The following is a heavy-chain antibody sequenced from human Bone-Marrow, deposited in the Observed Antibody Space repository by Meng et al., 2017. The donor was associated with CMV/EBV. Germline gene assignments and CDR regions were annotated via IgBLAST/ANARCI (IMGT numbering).Heavy chain of an antibody. Sequence: GESLKISCAASGFTFSSDSMNWVRQAPGKGLEWVSYISSSSTIYYADSVKGRFTISRDNAKNSLYLQMNSLRAEDTAVYYCARDFNWNYGYGMDVWGQGNTVTVSS. J-gene: IGHJ6*02. V-gene: IGHV3-48*04. CDR1: GFTFSSDS. CDR3: ARDFNWNYGYGMDV. D-gene: IGHD1-7*01. CDR2: ISSSSTI.